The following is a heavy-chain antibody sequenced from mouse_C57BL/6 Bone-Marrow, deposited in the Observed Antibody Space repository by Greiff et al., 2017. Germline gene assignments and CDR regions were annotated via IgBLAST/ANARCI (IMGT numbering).Heavy chain of an antibody. CDR2: IHPNSGST. CDR3: ARYGYPLAMDY. CDR1: GYTFTSYW. V-gene: IGHV1-64*01. D-gene: IGHD2-2*01. Sequence: QVQLKQPGAELVKPGASVKLSCKASGYTFTSYWMHWVKQRPGQGLEWIGMIHPNSGSTNYNEKFKSKATLTVDKSSSTAYMQLSSLTSEDSAVYCGARYGYPLAMDYWGQGTSVTVSS. J-gene: IGHJ4*01.